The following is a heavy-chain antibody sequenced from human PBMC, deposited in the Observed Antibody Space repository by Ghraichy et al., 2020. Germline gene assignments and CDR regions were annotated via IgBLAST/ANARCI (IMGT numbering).Heavy chain of an antibody. Sequence: SETLSLTCAVYGGSFCGYYWSWIRQPPGKGLVWIGENNNSGSTNYNPSLKSRVTISVDTSKNQFSLKLSSVTAAATAVYYCARAFPVCSGGSCYYNYYGIDVWGQGTTVTVSS. CDR1: GGSFCGYY. D-gene: IGHD2-15*01. V-gene: IGHV4-34*01. J-gene: IGHJ6*02. CDR3: ARAFPVCSGGSCYYNYYGIDV. CDR2: NNNSGST.